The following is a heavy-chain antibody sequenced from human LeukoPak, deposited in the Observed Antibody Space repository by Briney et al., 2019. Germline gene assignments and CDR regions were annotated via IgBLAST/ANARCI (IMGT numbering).Heavy chain of an antibody. V-gene: IGHV1-69*04. CDR3: ARDRGRFLEWLDYFDY. D-gene: IGHD3-3*01. CDR2: ITPILGIA. Sequence: ASVKVSCKASGGTFSSYTISWVRQAPGQGLEWMGRITPILGIANYAQKFQGRVTITADKSTSTAYMELSSLRSEDTAVYYCARDRGRFLEWLDYFDYWGQGTLVAVSS. J-gene: IGHJ4*02. CDR1: GGTFSSYT.